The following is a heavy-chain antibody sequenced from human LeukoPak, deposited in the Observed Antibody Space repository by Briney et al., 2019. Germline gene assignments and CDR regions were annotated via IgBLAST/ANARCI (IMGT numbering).Heavy chain of an antibody. Sequence: PGGSLRLSCAASGFTFDDYGMSWVRQAPGKGLGWVSGINWNGGSTGYADSVKGRLTISRDNAKNSLYLQMNSLRAEDTALYYCARGGYYYDSSGYLDYWGQGTLVTVSS. CDR1: GFTFDDYG. CDR3: ARGGYYYDSSGYLDY. D-gene: IGHD3-22*01. V-gene: IGHV3-20*04. J-gene: IGHJ4*02. CDR2: INWNGGST.